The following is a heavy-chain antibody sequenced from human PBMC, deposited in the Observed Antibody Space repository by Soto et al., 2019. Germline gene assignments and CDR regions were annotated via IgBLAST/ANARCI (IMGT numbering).Heavy chain of an antibody. CDR3: AKDEFDY. CDR1: GFIFSNHA. Sequence: EVHLLESGGGLVQPGVSLRLSCAASGFIFSNHAMSWVRQAPGKGLEWVSAITDSGGSTYYADSVKGRFTVSRDNSKNTLYLQMNSLRAEDTALYYCAKDEFDYWGQGTLVTVSS. J-gene: IGHJ4*02. V-gene: IGHV3-23*01. CDR2: ITDSGGST.